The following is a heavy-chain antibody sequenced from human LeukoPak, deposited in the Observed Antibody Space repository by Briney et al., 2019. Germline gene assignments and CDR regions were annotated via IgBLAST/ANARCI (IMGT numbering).Heavy chain of an antibody. Sequence: SETLSLTCTVSGGSISSSSHYWGWIRQPPGKGLEWIGNIYYSGDTYYTPSLKSRVTISVDTSKNQFSLKLSSVTAADTAVYYCARETGYYDYAKDNWFDPWGQGTLVTVSS. D-gene: IGHD3-9*01. CDR2: IYYSGDT. V-gene: IGHV4-39*07. CDR3: ARETGYYDYAKDNWFDP. CDR1: GGSISSSSHY. J-gene: IGHJ5*02.